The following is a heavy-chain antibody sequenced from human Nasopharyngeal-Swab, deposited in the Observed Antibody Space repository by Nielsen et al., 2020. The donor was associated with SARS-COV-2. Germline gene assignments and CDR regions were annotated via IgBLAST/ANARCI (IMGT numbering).Heavy chain of an antibody. CDR3: AKAITDSGYYLPFDY. CDR1: GFTFRTNT. Sequence: GESLKISCVASGFTFRTNTMSWVRQAPGKGLEWVSAMTAYGDTNYAESVKGRFTVSRDNSKNTLYLQMNSLRAEDTAVYYCAKAITDSGYYLPFDYWGQGALVTVSS. J-gene: IGHJ4*02. V-gene: IGHV3-23*01. CDR2: MTAYGDT. D-gene: IGHD3-22*01.